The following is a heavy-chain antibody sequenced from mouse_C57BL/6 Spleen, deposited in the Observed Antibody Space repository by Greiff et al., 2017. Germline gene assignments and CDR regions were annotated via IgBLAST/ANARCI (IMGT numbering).Heavy chain of an antibody. Sequence: QVQLKQSGPELVKPGASVKISCKASGYAFSSSWMNWVKQRPGKGLEWIGRIYPGDGDTNYNGTFKGKATLTADKSSSTAYMQLSSLTSEDSAVYFCARGHSNYWFAYWGQGTLVTVSA. V-gene: IGHV1-82*01. CDR2: IYPGDGDT. J-gene: IGHJ3*01. CDR1: GYAFSSSW. D-gene: IGHD2-5*01. CDR3: ARGHSNYWFAY.